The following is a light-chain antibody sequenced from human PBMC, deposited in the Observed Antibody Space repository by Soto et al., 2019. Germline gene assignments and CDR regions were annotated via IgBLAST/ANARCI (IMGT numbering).Light chain of an antibody. Sequence: QSVLTQPPSASMTPGQRVTISCSGSSSNIGSNTVNWYQQLPGTAPKLLIYSNNQRPSGVPDRFSGSKSGTSASLAISGLQSEDDADYYCAAWDDSLNGVVFGGGTKLTVL. V-gene: IGLV1-44*01. CDR3: AAWDDSLNGVV. CDR2: SNN. CDR1: SSNIGSNT. J-gene: IGLJ3*02.